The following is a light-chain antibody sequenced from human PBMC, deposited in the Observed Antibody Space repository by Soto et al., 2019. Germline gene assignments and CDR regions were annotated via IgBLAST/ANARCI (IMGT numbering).Light chain of an antibody. CDR3: QQSYSFT. V-gene: IGKV1-5*01. Sequence: DIQMTQCPSTVSASVGDSVGITCRASQSITTWCAWYQQRPGKAPKLLIYDVSSLQSGPPSSFSGSGYATESHLTISRLQPEDFATYYCQQSYSFTFGQGTRLDIK. J-gene: IGKJ5*01. CDR2: DVS. CDR1: QSITTW.